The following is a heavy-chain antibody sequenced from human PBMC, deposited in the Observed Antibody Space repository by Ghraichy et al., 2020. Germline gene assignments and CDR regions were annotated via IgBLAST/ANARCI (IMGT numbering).Heavy chain of an antibody. Sequence: GGSLRLSCAASGFTVSSNYMSWVRQAPGKGLEWVSVIYSGGSTHYADSVKGRFTISRDNSKNTLYLQMNSLRAEDTAVYYCARGAWSGYPHFDYWGQGTLVTVSS. CDR2: IYSGGST. J-gene: IGHJ4*02. V-gene: IGHV3-53*01. D-gene: IGHD3-3*01. CDR3: ARGAWSGYPHFDY. CDR1: GFTVSSNY.